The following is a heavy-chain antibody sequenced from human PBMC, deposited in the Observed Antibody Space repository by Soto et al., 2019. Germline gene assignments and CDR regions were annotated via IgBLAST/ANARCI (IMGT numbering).Heavy chain of an antibody. J-gene: IGHJ6*02. CDR3: AILRRSGGSSYYGLDV. D-gene: IGHD2-15*01. CDR1: GDSVNSGYYY. V-gene: IGHV4-61*01. Sequence: SETLSLTCSVSGDSVNSGYYYWNWIRQPPGMRPEWIGYVSYSGTNYNHSLRNRLTISSDNSKNQFSLRLISVTAADTAVYYCAILRRSGGSSYYGLDVWGQGMVVTIAS. CDR2: VSYSGT.